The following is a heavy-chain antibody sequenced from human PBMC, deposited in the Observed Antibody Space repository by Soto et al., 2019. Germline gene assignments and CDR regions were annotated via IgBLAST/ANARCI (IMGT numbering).Heavy chain of an antibody. CDR3: ARDKITGLFDY. Sequence: SETLSLTCTVSGGSISSSSYYWGWIRQPPGKGLEWIGSIYYSGSTNYNPSLKSRVTISVDTSKNQFSLKLTSVTAADTALYYCARDKITGLFDYWGQGTLVTVSS. D-gene: IGHD2-8*02. J-gene: IGHJ4*02. V-gene: IGHV4-39*07. CDR2: IYYSGST. CDR1: GGSISSSSYY.